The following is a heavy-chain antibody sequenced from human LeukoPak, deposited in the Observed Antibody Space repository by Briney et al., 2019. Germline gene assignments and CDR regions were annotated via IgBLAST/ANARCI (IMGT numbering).Heavy chain of an antibody. CDR2: IYYSGST. CDR1: VGSISSYY. CDR3: ARGYSLDY. V-gene: IGHV4-59*01. Sequence: SETLSLTCTVSVGSISSYYWTSLRQPPGKGLEWIGYIYYSGSTNYNPSLKSRVTISVDTSKNQFSLKLSSVTAADTAVYYCARGYSLDYWGQGTLVTVSS. J-gene: IGHJ4*02. D-gene: IGHD2-15*01.